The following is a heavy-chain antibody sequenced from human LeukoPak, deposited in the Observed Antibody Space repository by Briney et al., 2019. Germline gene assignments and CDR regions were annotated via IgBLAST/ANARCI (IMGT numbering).Heavy chain of an antibody. CDR1: GFTFSSYG. J-gene: IGHJ6*02. V-gene: IGHV3-30*03. D-gene: IGHD1/OR15-1a*01. CDR2: ISYDGSNK. Sequence: PGRSLRLSCVASGFTFSSYGMHWVRQAPGKGLEWVAVISYDGSNKYYADSVKGRFTISRDNSKNTLYLQMNSLRAEDTAVYYCARDRVNTGFYYGMDVWGQGTTVTVSS. CDR3: ARDRVNTGFYYGMDV.